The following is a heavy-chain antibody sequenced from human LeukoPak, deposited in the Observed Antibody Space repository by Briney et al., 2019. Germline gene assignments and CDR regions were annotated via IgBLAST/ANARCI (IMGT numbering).Heavy chain of an antibody. V-gene: IGHV4-34*01. CDR3: ARALGYCSGGSCYPNY. J-gene: IGHJ4*02. D-gene: IGHD2-15*01. CDR2: INHSGST. CDR1: GGSFSGYH. Sequence: SETLSLTCAVYGGSFSGYHWSWIRQPPGKGLEWIGEINHSGSTNYNPSLKSRVTISVDTSKNQFSLKLSSVTAADTAVYYCARALGYCSGGSCYPNYWGQGTLVTVSS.